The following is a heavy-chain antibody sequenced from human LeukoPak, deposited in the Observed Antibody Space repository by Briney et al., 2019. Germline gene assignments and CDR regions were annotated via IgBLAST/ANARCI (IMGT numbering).Heavy chain of an antibody. D-gene: IGHD3-16*02. CDR3: ARDPEITFGGVIIPHHAFDI. J-gene: IGHJ3*02. CDR2: INPSVNGT. Sequence: ASVKVSCKASGYTFTSYDINWVRQAPGQGLEWMGIINPSVNGTNYAQKFQGRVTMTRDMSTSTVYMELSSLRSEDTAVYYCARDPEITFGGVIIPHHAFDIWGQGTMVTVSS. CDR1: GYTFTSYD. V-gene: IGHV1-46*01.